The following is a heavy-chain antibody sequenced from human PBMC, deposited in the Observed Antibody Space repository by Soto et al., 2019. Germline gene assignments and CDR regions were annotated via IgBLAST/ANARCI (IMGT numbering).Heavy chain of an antibody. CDR3: ARVSHILTGSIDY. CDR2: IYYSGST. CDR1: GGSISSGGYY. J-gene: IGHJ4*02. Sequence: SETVSLTCTVSGGSISSGGYYWSWIRHHPGKGLEWIGYIYYSGSTYYNPSLKSRVTISVDTSKNQFSLKLSSVTAADTAVYYFARVSHILTGSIDYRGQGTLLTL. D-gene: IGHD3-9*01. V-gene: IGHV4-31*03.